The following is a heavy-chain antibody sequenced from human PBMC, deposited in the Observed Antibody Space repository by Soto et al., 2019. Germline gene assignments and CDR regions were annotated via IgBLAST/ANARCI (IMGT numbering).Heavy chain of an antibody. CDR3: ARHPPPGYYYYSSGYYGYFQH. Sequence: GSLRLSCAASGFTFWTYAMSWVRQAPGKGLEWVSVISGTGGGTSYADSVKGRFTISRDNSKNTLYLQMNSLGVEDTAVYYCARHPPPGYYYYSSGYYGYFQHWGQGTTVTVSS. CDR2: ISGTGGGT. D-gene: IGHD3-22*01. J-gene: IGHJ1*01. CDR1: GFTFWTYA. V-gene: IGHV3-23*01.